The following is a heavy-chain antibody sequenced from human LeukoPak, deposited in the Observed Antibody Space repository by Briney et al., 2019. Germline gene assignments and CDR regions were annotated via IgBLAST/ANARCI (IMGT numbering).Heavy chain of an antibody. CDR1: GGSISSSNW. CDR3: ARLSGGSCCDY. J-gene: IGHJ4*02. Sequence: SETLSLTCAVSGGSISSSNWWSWVRQPPGKGLEWIGEIYHSGSTYYNPSLKSRVTISVDTSKNQFSLKLSSVTAADTAVYYCARLSGGSCCDYWGQGTLVTVSS. CDR2: IYHSGST. D-gene: IGHD2-15*01. V-gene: IGHV4-4*02.